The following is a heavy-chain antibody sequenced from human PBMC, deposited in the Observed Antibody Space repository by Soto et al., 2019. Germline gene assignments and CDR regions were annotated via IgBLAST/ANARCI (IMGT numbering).Heavy chain of an antibody. CDR3: AKDNYGDYIDY. D-gene: IGHD4-17*01. CDR1: GFTFSSYG. V-gene: IGHV3-30*18. CDR2: ISYDGSNK. J-gene: IGHJ4*02. Sequence: GGSLRLSCAASGFTFSSYGMHWVRQAPGKGLEWVAVISYDGSNKYYADSVKGRFTISRDNSKNTLYLQMNSLRAEDTAVYYCAKDNYGDYIDYRGQGTLVTVSS.